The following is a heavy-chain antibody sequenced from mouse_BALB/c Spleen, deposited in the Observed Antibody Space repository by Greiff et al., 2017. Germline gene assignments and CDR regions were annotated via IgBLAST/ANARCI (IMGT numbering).Heavy chain of an antibody. J-gene: IGHJ2*01. CDR1: GFTFSSYA. D-gene: IGHD1-1*01. V-gene: IGHV5-6-5*01. CDR3: ARGLSYFFDY. Sequence: EVKLVESGGGLVKPGGSLKLSCAASGFTFSSYAMSWVRQTPEKRLEWVASISSGGSTYYPDSVKGRFTISRDNARNILYLQMSSLRSEDTAMYYCARGLSYFFDYWGQGTTLTVSA. CDR2: ISSGGST.